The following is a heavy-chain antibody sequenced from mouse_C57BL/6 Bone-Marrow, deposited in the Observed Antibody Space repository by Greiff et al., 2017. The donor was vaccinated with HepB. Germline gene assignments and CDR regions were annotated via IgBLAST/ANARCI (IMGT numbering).Heavy chain of an antibody. CDR1: GYSITSGYY. CDR3: ARAPPPTRGD. V-gene: IGHV3-6*01. Sequence: EVKLMESGPGLVKPSQSLSLTCSVTGYSITSGYYWNWIRQFPGNKLEWMGYISYDGSNNYNPSLKNRISITRDTSKNQFFLKLNSVTTEDTATYYCARAPPPTRGDWGQGTTLTVSS. J-gene: IGHJ2*01. CDR2: ISYDGSN.